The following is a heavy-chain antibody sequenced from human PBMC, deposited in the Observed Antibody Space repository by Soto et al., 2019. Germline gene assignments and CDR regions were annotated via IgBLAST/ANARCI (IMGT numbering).Heavy chain of an antibody. J-gene: IGHJ2*01. CDR2: IVPIFGTS. CDR3: ASQSAVTGGIWYFDL. Sequence: QVQLIQSGAEVKKPGSSVKVSCKASGGTFSSYALIWVRQAPGQGLEWMGGIVPIFGTSNYAQNVQGRVTISADESTTTAYMELSSLRSEDTAVYYCASQSAVTGGIWYFDLWGRGTLVTVSS. V-gene: IGHV1-69*01. CDR1: GGTFSSYA. D-gene: IGHD6-19*01.